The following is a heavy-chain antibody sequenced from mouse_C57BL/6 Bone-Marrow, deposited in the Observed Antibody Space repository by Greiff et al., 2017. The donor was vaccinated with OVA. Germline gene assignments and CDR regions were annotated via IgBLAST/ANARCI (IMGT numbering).Heavy chain of an antibody. CDR2: IYPRDGST. D-gene: IGHD2-2*01. V-gene: IGHV1-78*01. J-gene: IGHJ2*01. Sequence: QVHVKQSDAELVKPGASVKISCKVSGYTFTDHTIHWMKQRPEQGLEWIGYIYPRDGSTKYNEKFKGKATLTADKSSSTAYMQLNSLTSEDSAVYFCARCGYGYDAGYYFDYWGQGTTLTVSS. CDR1: GYTFTDHT. CDR3: ARCGYGYDAGYYFDY.